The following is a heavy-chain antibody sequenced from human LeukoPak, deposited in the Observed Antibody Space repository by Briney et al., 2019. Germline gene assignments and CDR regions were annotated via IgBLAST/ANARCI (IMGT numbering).Heavy chain of an antibody. CDR2: INPSGGST. D-gene: IGHD3-22*01. V-gene: IGHV1-46*03. Sequence: ASVKVSCKASGGTFSSYAISWVRQAPGQGLEWMGIINPSGGSTSYAQKFQGRVTMTRDTSTSTVYMELSSLRSEDTAVYYCASSAYYYDSSGYYILGAFDIWGQGTMVTVSS. CDR3: ASSAYYYDSSGYYILGAFDI. J-gene: IGHJ3*02. CDR1: GGTFSSYA.